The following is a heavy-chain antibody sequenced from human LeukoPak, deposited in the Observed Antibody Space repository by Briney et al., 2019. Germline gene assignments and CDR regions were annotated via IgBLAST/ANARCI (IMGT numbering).Heavy chain of an antibody. J-gene: IGHJ6*03. CDR1: GYTFTGYY. D-gene: IGHD6-13*01. V-gene: IGHV1-2*02. CDR2: INPNSGGT. CDR3: ARPHLEQLARSNYYYYYMDV. Sequence: GASVKVSCKASGYTFTGYYMHWVRQAPGQGLEWMGWINPNSGGTNYAQKLQGRVTMTRDTSISTAYMELSRLRSDDTAVYYCARPHLEQLARSNYYYYYMDVWGKGTTVTVSS.